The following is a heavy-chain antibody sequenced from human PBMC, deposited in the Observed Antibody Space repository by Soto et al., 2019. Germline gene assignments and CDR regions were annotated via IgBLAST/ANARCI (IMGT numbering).Heavy chain of an antibody. D-gene: IGHD6-13*01. V-gene: IGHV1-18*01. CDR2: ISVYNGYA. J-gene: IGHJ4*02. Sequence: ASVKVSCKASGYTFNNYGIGWVRQAPGQGLEWMGWISVYNGYANYAQKFQGRIIMTADTSTSTAYMELRSLRSVDTAIYYCAKNITSWYDYWGQGSLVTVSS. CDR3: AKNITSWYDY. CDR1: GYTFNNYG.